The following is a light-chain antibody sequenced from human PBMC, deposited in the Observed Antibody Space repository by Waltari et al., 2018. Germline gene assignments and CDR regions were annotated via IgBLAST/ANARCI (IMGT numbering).Light chain of an antibody. J-gene: IGLJ2*01. V-gene: IGLV1-40*01. CDR3: QSYDTTLSVV. CDR2: GVN. Sequence: QSVLTQPPSVSGAPGQRVTIPCSGTGSNLRAGYDVHWYRQLPGKAPPLLLYGVNTRPPGVSDRFSGSQFDTSASLAIAGLQADDEADYYCQSYDTTLSVVFGGGTKLTVL. CDR1: GSNLRAGYD.